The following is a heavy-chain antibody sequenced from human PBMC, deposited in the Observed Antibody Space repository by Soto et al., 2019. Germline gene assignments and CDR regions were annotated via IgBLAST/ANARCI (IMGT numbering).Heavy chain of an antibody. CDR2: IYGGVST. V-gene: IGHV3-53*01. CDR3: ATLRSEGYSYSYFNC. Sequence: GGSLRLSCAACGLTVSSSYMSWVRQAPGTRLEWVSVIYGGVSTDYSDSVKGRFSISRDNSKNTLYIQMDSLRAEDMVVYYCATLRSEGYSYSYFNCGGQGT. D-gene: IGHD5-18*01. CDR1: GLTVSSSY. J-gene: IGHJ4*02.